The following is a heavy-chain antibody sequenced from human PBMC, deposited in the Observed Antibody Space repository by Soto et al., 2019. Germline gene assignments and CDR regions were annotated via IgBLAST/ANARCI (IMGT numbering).Heavy chain of an antibody. D-gene: IGHD3-16*01. CDR1: GFTFTSSA. Sequence: GASVKVSCKASGFTFTSSAVQWVRQARVQRLEWIGWIVVGSGNTNYAQKFQETVTITRDMSTSTAYMELSSLRSEDTAVYYCAAVYYDYVWGSIPDAFDIWGQGTMVTVSS. V-gene: IGHV1-58*01. J-gene: IGHJ3*02. CDR3: AAVYYDYVWGSIPDAFDI. CDR2: IVVGSGNT.